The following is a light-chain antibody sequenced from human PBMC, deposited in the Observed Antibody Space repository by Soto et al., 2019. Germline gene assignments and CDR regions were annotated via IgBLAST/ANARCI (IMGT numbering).Light chain of an antibody. V-gene: IGLV2-14*01. CDR2: DVS. J-gene: IGLJ7*01. Sequence: QSALTQPASVSGSPGQSITISCTGTSSDVGGYNSVSWYQQHPGKAPKLMIYDVSNRPSGVSNRFSGSKSGNTASLTISGLQAEDEADYYCSSYTSSNTLVFGAGTQLTVL. CDR1: SSDVGGYNS. CDR3: SSYTSSNTLV.